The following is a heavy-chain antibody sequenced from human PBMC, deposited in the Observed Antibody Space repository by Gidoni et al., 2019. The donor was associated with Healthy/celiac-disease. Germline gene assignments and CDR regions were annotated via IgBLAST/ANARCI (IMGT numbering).Heavy chain of an antibody. J-gene: IGHJ4*02. Sequence: EVQLVESGGGLVQPGGSLRLSCAASVFPFSSVSMNVVRQAPGKGLEWVSYISSSSSTIYYADSVKGRFTISRDNAKNSLYLQMNSLRDEDTAVYYCARDPIEYSSTLYYFDYWGQGTLVTVSS. D-gene: IGHD6-6*01. CDR2: ISSSSSTI. CDR3: ARDPIEYSSTLYYFDY. V-gene: IGHV3-48*02. CDR1: VFPFSSVS.